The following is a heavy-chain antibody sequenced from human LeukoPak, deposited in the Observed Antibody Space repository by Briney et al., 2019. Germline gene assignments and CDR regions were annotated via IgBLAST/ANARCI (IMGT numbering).Heavy chain of an antibody. J-gene: IGHJ4*02. CDR3: ARDAGYCSSTSCSDNFDY. CDR2: IIPIFGTA. CDR1: GGTFSSCA. V-gene: IGHV1-69*13. Sequence: ASVKVSCKASGGTFSSCAISWVRQAPGQGLEWVGGIIPIFGTANYAQKFQGRVTITADESTSTAYMELSSLRSEDTAVYYCARDAGYCSSTSCSDNFDYWGQGTLVTVSS. D-gene: IGHD2-2*01.